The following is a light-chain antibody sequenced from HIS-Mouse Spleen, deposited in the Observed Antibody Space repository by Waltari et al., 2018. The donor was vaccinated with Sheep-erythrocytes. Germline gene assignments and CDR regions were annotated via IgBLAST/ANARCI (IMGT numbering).Light chain of an antibody. CDR1: SSDVGGYNY. J-gene: IGLJ1*01. V-gene: IGLV2-11*01. CDR2: DVS. Sequence: QSALTQPRSVSGSPGQSVTISCTGTSSDVGGYNYVSCYQQHPGKAPKLMIYDVSKRPYGVPNRFSVSKSGNTASLTISGLQAEDEADYYCCSYAGSYNHVFATGTKVTVL. CDR3: CSYAGSYNHV.